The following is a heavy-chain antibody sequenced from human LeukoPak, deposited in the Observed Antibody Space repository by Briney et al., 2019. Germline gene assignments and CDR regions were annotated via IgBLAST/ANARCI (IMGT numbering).Heavy chain of an antibody. J-gene: IGHJ5*01. CDR3: ARDLWNFYDDSGYNRDFDS. D-gene: IGHD3-22*01. V-gene: IGHV1-18*01. CDR2: IGTYGGDT. CDR1: TSR. Sequence: GASVTVSCKATSRIRFVRQAPGQGLAWTGWIGTYGGDTYYAQKFQGRITVTTDTSTSTVYMELRNLRSDDTAVYYCARDLWNFYDDSGYNRDFDSWGQGTLVTASS.